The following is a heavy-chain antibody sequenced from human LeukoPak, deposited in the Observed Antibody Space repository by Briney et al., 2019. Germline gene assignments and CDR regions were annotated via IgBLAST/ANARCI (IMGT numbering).Heavy chain of an antibody. CDR2: IYPGDSDT. J-gene: IGHJ4*02. Sequence: GESLKISCQGSGYSFANYWIGWVRQMPGKGLEWMGIIYPGDSDTTYNPSFQGQVTISADKSISTDYPQWSSLKASDTAMYYCARNRGTFDYWGQGTLVTVSS. V-gene: IGHV5-51*01. CDR3: ARNRGTFDY. CDR1: GYSFANYW.